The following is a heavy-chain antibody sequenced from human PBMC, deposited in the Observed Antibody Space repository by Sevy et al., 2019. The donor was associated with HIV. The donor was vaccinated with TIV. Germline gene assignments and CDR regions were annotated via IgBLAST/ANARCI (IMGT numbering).Heavy chain of an antibody. Sequence: SETLSLTCAVYGGSFSGYYWSWIRQPPGKGLEWIGEINHSGSTNYNPSLKSRVTISVDTSKNQFSLKLSSVTAADTAVYYWARVHDFWSGYYSRLKYFDYWGQGTLVTVSS. J-gene: IGHJ4*02. CDR1: GGSFSGYY. CDR3: ARVHDFWSGYYSRLKYFDY. D-gene: IGHD3-3*01. V-gene: IGHV4-34*01. CDR2: INHSGST.